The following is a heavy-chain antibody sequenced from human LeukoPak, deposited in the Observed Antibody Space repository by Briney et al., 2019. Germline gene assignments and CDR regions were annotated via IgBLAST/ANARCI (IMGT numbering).Heavy chain of an antibody. D-gene: IGHD2-2*01. Sequence: ASVKVSCKASGYTFTSYGISWVRQAPGQGLEWMGWISAYNGNTNYAQKLQGRVTMTTDTSTSTAYMELRSLRSDDTAVYYCARAHYCSSTSRYQNYYYYYGMDVWGQGTTVTVSS. CDR2: ISAYNGNT. J-gene: IGHJ6*02. CDR1: GYTFTSYG. V-gene: IGHV1-18*01. CDR3: ARAHYCSSTSRYQNYYYYYGMDV.